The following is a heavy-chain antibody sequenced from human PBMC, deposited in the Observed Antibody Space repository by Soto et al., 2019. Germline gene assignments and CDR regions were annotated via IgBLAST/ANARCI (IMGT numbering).Heavy chain of an antibody. CDR3: ARDFLVVLPAASFYYYYGMDV. CDR2: IISSSSYI. V-gene: IGHV3-21*01. CDR1: GFTFSSYS. Sequence: EVQLVESGGGLVKPGGSLRLSCAASGFTFSSYSMNWVRQAPGKGLEWVSSIISSSSYIYYADSVKGRFTISRDNAKNSLYLQMNSLRAEDTAVYYCARDFLVVLPAASFYYYYGMDVWGQGTTITVSS. J-gene: IGHJ6*02. D-gene: IGHD2-2*01.